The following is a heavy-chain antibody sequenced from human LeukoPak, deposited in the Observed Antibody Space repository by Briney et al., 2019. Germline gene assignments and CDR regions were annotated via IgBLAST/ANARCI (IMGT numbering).Heavy chain of an antibody. J-gene: IGHJ3*02. Sequence: SQTLSLTCTVSGGSISSGSYYWSWIRQPAGKGLEWIGRIYTSGSTNYNPSLKSRVTISVDTSKNQFSLKLSSVTAADTAVYYCASYGDYVPAFDIWAKGQWSPSL. CDR1: GGSISSGSYY. V-gene: IGHV4-61*02. D-gene: IGHD4-17*01. CDR2: IYTSGST. CDR3: ASYGDYVPAFDI.